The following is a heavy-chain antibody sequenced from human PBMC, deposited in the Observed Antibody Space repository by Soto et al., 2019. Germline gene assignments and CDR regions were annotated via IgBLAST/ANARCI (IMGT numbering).Heavy chain of an antibody. CDR1: GGSISSYY. V-gene: IGHV4-59*01. Sequence: SETLSLTCTVSGGSISSYYWSWIRRPPGKGLEWIGYTYYSGSTNYNPSLKSRVTISVDTSKNQFSLKLSSVTAADTAVYYCARESFWSGYSHTPYGMDVWGQGTTVTVSS. J-gene: IGHJ6*02. D-gene: IGHD3-3*01. CDR3: ARESFWSGYSHTPYGMDV. CDR2: TYYSGST.